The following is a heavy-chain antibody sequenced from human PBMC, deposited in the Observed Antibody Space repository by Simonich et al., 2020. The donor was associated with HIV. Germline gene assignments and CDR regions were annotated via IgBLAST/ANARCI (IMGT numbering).Heavy chain of an antibody. CDR1: GGSFCGYY. V-gene: IGHV4-34*01. Sequence: QVQLQQWGAGLLKPSETLSLTCAVYGGSFCGYYWSWIRQPPGKGLEWIGEINHSGSTNYNPSLKSRVTIAVDTSKNQFSLKLSSVTAADTAVYYCARGFYQRLYYFDYWGQGTLVTVSS. CDR3: ARGFYQRLYYFDY. CDR2: INHSGST. J-gene: IGHJ4*02. D-gene: IGHD2-2*01.